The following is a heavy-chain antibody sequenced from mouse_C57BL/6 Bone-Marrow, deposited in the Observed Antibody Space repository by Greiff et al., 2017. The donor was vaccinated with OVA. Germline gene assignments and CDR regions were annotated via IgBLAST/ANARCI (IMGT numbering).Heavy chain of an antibody. V-gene: IGHV8-8*01. Sequence: QVQLKESGPGILQPSQTLSLTCSFSGFSLSTFGMGVGWIRQPSGKGLEWLAHIWWDDDKYYNPALKSRLTISKDTSKNQVFLKIANVDTADTATYDCARIAGGLRRFSWFAYWGQGTLVTVSA. CDR3: ARIAGGLRRFSWFAY. D-gene: IGHD2-4*01. CDR1: GFSLSTFGMG. J-gene: IGHJ3*01. CDR2: IWWDDDK.